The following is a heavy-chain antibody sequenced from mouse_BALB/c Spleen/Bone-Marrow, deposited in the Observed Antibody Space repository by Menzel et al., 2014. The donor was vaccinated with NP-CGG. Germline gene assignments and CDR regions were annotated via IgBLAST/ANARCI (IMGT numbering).Heavy chain of an antibody. D-gene: IGHD2-4*01. V-gene: IGHV1-54*01. CDR3: ARDGDYDEGYAMDY. CDR1: GYAFTNYL. Sequence: QVQLKQSGAELVRPGTSVKVSCKASGYAFTNYLIEWVKQRPGQGLEWIGVINPGSGGTNYNEKFKGKATLTADKSSSTAYMQLSSLASDDSAVYFCARDGDYDEGYAMDYWGQGTSATVSS. CDR2: INPGSGGT. J-gene: IGHJ4*01.